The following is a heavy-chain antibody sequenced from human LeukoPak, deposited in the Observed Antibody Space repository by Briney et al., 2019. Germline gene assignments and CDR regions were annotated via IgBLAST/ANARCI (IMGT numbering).Heavy chain of an antibody. CDR1: GYTFTGYY. J-gene: IGHJ4*02. D-gene: IGHD3-16*01. CDR2: INPNSGGT. Sequence: ASVKVSCKASGYTFTGYYMHWVRQAPGQGLEWMGWINPNSGGTNYAQKFQGRVTMTRDTSISTAYMELSGLSSDDPAVYCGGRDGGVGGVTTALGYWGRGTLVTVSS. V-gene: IGHV1-2*02. CDR3: GRDGGVGGVTTALGY.